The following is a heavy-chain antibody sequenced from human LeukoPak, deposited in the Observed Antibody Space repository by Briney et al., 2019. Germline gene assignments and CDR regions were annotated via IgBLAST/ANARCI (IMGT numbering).Heavy chain of an antibody. Sequence: GGSLRLSCAASGFTFSSYSMNWVRQAPGKGLEWVSVIYSGGSTYYADSVKGRFTISRDNSKNMVYLQMNSLRAEDTAVYYCARYSDRGEWYPSYWGQGTLVTVSS. V-gene: IGHV3-66*01. CDR1: GFTFSSYS. CDR2: IYSGGST. CDR3: ARYSDRGEWYPSY. D-gene: IGHD3-3*01. J-gene: IGHJ4*02.